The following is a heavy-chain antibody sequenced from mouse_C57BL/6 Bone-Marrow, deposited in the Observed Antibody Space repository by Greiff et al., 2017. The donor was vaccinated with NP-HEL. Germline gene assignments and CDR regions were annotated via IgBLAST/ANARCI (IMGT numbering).Heavy chain of an antibody. D-gene: IGHD1-1*01. V-gene: IGHV1-7*01. CDR1: GYTFTSYW. CDR3: ARYYYGDY. Sequence: VMLVESGAELAKPGASVKLSCTASGYTFTSYWMHWVKQRPGQGLEWIGYINPSSGYTKYNQKFKDKDTLTADKSSSTAYMQLSSLTYEDSAVYYCARYYYGDYWGQGTTLTVSS. J-gene: IGHJ2*01. CDR2: INPSSGYT.